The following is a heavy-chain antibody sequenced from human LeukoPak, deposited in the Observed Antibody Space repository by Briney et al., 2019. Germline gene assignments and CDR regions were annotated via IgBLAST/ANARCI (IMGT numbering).Heavy chain of an antibody. V-gene: IGHV3-23*01. CDR1: GFTFSSYA. D-gene: IGHD1-26*01. CDR2: TSGSGGTT. Sequence: GGSLRLSSAASGFTFSSYAMSWVRQAPGKGLEWVSLTSGSGGTTYYADSVKGRFTISRDNSKNTLYLQMNSLRDEDTAVYYCARRLGGANSFDYWGQGTLVTVSS. CDR3: ARRLGGANSFDY. J-gene: IGHJ4*02.